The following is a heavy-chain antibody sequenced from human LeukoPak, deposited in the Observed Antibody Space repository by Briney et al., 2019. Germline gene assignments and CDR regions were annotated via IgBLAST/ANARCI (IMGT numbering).Heavy chain of an antibody. Sequence: RESGPTLVKPTETLTLTCTFSGFSLTATGMAVGWIRQPPGKALQWLALLYWNDDKRYSPSLRTRLTITRDTSKDQVVLTMTNMDPVDTATYYCAHFKQYYFDNSGFAYWGQGALVTVSS. CDR2: LYWNDDK. D-gene: IGHD2/OR15-2a*01. CDR3: AHFKQYYFDNSGFAY. CDR1: GFSLTATGMA. V-gene: IGHV2-5*01. J-gene: IGHJ4*02.